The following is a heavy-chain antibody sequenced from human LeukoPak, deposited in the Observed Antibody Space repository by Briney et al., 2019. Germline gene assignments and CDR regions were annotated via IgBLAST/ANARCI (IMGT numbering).Heavy chain of an antibody. CDR3: ARALGSITIFGVVPTNWFDP. CDR1: GGSFSGYY. V-gene: IGHV4-34*01. J-gene: IGHJ5*02. CDR2: INHSGST. Sequence: SETLSLTCAVYGGSFSGYYWSWIRQPPGKGLEWIGEINHSGSTNYNPSLKSRVTISVDTSKNQFSLKLSSVTAADTAVYYCARALGSITIFGVVPTNWFDPWGQGTLVTVSS. D-gene: IGHD3-3*01.